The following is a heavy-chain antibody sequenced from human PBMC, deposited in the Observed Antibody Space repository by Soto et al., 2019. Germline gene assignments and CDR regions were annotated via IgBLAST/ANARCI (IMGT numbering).Heavy chain of an antibody. V-gene: IGHV4-31*11. CDR3: ARVPDY. CDR1: GGSFSGYY. Sequence: PSETLSLTCAVYGGSFSGYYWTWIRQHPGKGLEWIGYIYYSGSTYYNPSLKSRVTISVDTSKNQFSLKLSSVTAADTAVYYCARVPDYWGQGTLVTVSS. CDR2: IYYSGST. J-gene: IGHJ4*02.